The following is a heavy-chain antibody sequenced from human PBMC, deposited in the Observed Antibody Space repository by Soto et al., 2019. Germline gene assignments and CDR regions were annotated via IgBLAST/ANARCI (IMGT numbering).Heavy chain of an antibody. V-gene: IGHV4-31*03. CDR3: SREGYYTNSSGRIDY. D-gene: IGHD3-22*01. Sequence: QVQLQASGPGLVKPSQTLSLSGTVSGGSISSSDYYWSWIRQHPGKVLEWIGYISSSGSTYYTPSLRCRVAISVYPSKNQFSLRLSSVTAADTAVYYSSREGYYTNSSGRIDYWGRGTLVTVSS. J-gene: IGHJ4*02. CDR2: ISSSGST. CDR1: GGSISSSDYY.